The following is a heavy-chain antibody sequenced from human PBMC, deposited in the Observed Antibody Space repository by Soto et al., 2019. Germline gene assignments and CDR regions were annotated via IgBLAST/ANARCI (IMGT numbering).Heavy chain of an antibody. V-gene: IGHV4-30-2*01. D-gene: IGHD3-10*01. CDR2: IYHSGST. CDR3: ARDTNYGSGNSNFWAFDI. Sequence: TLCLTCTVSGGSIRSGGNSWSWIRQPPGNGLDWIGYIYHSGSTYYNPSLKSRVTISVDRSKNQFSLKLSSVTVADTAVYYCARDTNYGSGNSNFWAFDIWGQGTMVT. J-gene: IGHJ3*02. CDR1: GGSIRSGGNS.